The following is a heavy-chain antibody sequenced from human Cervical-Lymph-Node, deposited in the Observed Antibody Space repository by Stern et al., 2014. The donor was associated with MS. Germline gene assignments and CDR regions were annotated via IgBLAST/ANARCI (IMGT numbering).Heavy chain of an antibody. V-gene: IGHV1-69*06. Sequence: QVQLAQSGAEVKKPGSSVKVSCKASGGTFNSYAISWVRQAPGQGLEWMGGIIPIVGTANYAQKFQGRVTITADKSTTTAYMEGSSLRSEDTAVYYCARGPDHSGGFYYAYWGQGTLVTVSS. CDR1: GGTFNSYA. D-gene: IGHD3-22*01. CDR2: IIPIVGTA. CDR3: ARGPDHSGGFYYAY. J-gene: IGHJ4*02.